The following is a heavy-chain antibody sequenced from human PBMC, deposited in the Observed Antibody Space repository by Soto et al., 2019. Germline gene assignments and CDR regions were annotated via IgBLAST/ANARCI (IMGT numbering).Heavy chain of an antibody. CDR2: ISYDGSNK. CDR3: ARDIVATSYYYYGMDV. Sequence: GGSLRLSCAASGFTFSSYAMHWVRQAPGKGLEWVAVISYDGSNKYYADSVKGRFTISRDNSKNTLYLQMNSLRAEDTAVYYCARDIVATSYYYYGMDVWGQGTTVTAP. J-gene: IGHJ6*02. V-gene: IGHV3-30-3*01. CDR1: GFTFSSYA. D-gene: IGHD5-12*01.